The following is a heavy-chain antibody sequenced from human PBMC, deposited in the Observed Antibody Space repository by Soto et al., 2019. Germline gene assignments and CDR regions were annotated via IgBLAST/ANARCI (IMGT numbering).Heavy chain of an antibody. J-gene: IGHJ5*02. CDR2: ISDSGST. D-gene: IGHD3-22*01. V-gene: IGHV4-31*03. Sequence: SETLSLICTVSGGSISDGYYLSWIRQHPGKGLEWIGSISDSGSTSYNPSLKSRLTISVDTSKNQFSLNLRSVTAADTAVYYCARRDRSGFSYWLDTWGQGTLVTVSS. CDR3: ARRDRSGFSYWLDT. CDR1: GGSISDGYY.